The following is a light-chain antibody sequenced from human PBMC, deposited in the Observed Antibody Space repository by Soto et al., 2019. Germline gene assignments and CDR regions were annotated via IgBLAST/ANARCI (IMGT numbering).Light chain of an antibody. CDR3: QQYCGSPPYT. Sequence: EIVLTQSPGTLSLSPGERATLSCRASQSVSRSYLAWYQQKPGQAPRLLIYGTSSRATGIPDRFSGSGSGTDFTLTISRLEPEDFAVYYCQQYCGSPPYTFGQGTKLEIK. V-gene: IGKV3-20*01. J-gene: IGKJ2*01. CDR1: QSVSRSY. CDR2: GTS.